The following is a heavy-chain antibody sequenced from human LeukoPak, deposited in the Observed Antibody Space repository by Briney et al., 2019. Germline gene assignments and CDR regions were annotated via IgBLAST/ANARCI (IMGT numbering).Heavy chain of an antibody. D-gene: IGHD4-23*01. CDR3: ARDDDYGGNLDY. CDR2: INHSGSA. Sequence: SETLSLTCAVYGGSFSGYYWSWIRQPPGKGLEWIGEINHSGSANYNPSLKSRVTISVDTSKNQLSLKLSSVTAADTAVYYCARDDDYGGNLDYWGQGTLVTVSS. J-gene: IGHJ4*02. V-gene: IGHV4-34*01. CDR1: GGSFSGYY.